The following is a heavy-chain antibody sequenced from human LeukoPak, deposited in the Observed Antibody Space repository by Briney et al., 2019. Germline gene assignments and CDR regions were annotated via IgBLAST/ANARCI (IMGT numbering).Heavy chain of an antibody. CDR1: GFTFNVYA. Sequence: GGSLRLSSTASGFTFNVYAMHWVRQVPGEGPEWISSISGSRDSIFYADSVKRRFTISRDNAKNSLYLDMNSLRVEDTAVCFCARALVAAAFAAWGEGPLVTISS. D-gene: IGHD5-12*01. J-gene: IGHJ4*02. V-gene: IGHV3-21*06. CDR2: ISGSRDSI. CDR3: ARALVAAAFAA.